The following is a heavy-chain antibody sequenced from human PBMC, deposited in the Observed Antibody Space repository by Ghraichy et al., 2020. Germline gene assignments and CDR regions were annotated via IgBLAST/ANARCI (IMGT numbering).Heavy chain of an antibody. D-gene: IGHD5-18*01. J-gene: IGHJ4*02. CDR2: IYYSGST. Sequence: SETLSLTCTVSGGSISSSSYYWGWIRQPPGKGLEWIGSIYYSGSTYYNPSLKSRVTISVDTSKNQFSLKLSSVTAADTAVYYCARHRNPDTAMVNSWGQGTLVTVSS. CDR3: ARHRNPDTAMVNS. V-gene: IGHV4-39*01. CDR1: GGSISSSSYY.